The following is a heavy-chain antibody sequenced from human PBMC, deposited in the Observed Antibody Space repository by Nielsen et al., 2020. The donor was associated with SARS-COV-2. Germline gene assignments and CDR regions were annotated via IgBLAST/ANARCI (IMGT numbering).Heavy chain of an antibody. CDR2: ISRSGGT. V-gene: IGHV4-34*01. Sequence: SETLSLTCAVYGGSFSDYHWTWIRQPSGKGLEWIGEISRSGGTNYNPSLQSRVTISEDTSKNQFSLQLHSVTAADTAVYYCARVRITMIVVVDAFDIWGQGTMVTVSS. D-gene: IGHD3-22*01. CDR3: ARVRITMIVVVDAFDI. J-gene: IGHJ3*02. CDR1: GGSFSDYH.